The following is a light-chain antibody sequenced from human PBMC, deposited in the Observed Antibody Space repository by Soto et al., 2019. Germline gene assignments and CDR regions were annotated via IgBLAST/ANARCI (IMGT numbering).Light chain of an antibody. V-gene: IGLV2-14*03. Sequence: QSALTQPASVSGSPGQSITISCTGTSSDVGGYNFVSWYQQHPAKAPKLIIYDVSNRPSGVPIRFSASKSGSTASLTISGLQAEDEADYYCSSYTSDSTLFGGGPKVTVL. CDR3: SSYTSDSTL. CDR1: SSDVGGYNF. J-gene: IGLJ2*01. CDR2: DVS.